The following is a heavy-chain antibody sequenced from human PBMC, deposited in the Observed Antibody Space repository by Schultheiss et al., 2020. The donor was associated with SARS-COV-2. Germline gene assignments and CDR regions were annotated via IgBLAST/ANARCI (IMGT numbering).Heavy chain of an antibody. V-gene: IGHV3-13*01. CDR3: ARDQQPDSQDY. Sequence: GGSLRLSCAASGFTFSSYWMTWVRQATGKGLEWVSAIGTAGDTYYPGSVKGRFTISRDNAKNSLYLQMNSLRAEDTAVYYCARDQQPDSQDYWGQGTLVTVSS. D-gene: IGHD6-13*01. J-gene: IGHJ4*02. CDR2: IGTAGDT. CDR1: GFTFSSYW.